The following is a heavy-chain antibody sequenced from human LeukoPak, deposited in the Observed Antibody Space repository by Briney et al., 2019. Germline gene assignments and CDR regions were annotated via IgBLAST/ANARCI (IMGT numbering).Heavy chain of an antibody. V-gene: IGHV4-31*03. D-gene: IGHD6-13*01. CDR3: ARASAAADPNWFDP. J-gene: IGHJ5*02. Sequence: PSETLSLTCTVSGGSISSGGYYWSWIRQHPGKGLEWIGYIYYSGSTYYNPSLKSRVTISVDTSKNQFSLKLSSVTAADTAVYYCARASAAADPNWFDPWGQGTLVTVSS. CDR1: GGSISSGGYY. CDR2: IYYSGST.